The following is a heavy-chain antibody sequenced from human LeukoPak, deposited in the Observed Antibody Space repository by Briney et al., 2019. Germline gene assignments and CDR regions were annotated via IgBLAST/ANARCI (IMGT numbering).Heavy chain of an antibody. J-gene: IGHJ6*03. CDR1: GYTFSSCW. CDR2: IYPDDSDT. Sequence: GESLKISCKGSGYTFSSCWIGWVRQMPGKGLEWMGIIYPDDSDTRYSPSFQGQVTISADKSISTAYLQWSSLKTSDTAMYYCARLAYCSNDVCYSNCYYSMDVWGKGTTVTVSS. D-gene: IGHD2-8*01. V-gene: IGHV5-51*01. CDR3: ARLAYCSNDVCYSNCYYSMDV.